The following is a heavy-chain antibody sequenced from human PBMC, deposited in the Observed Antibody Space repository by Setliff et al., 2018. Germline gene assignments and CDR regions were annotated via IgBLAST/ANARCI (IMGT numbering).Heavy chain of an antibody. J-gene: IGHJ2*01. CDR2: IYYDGST. V-gene: IGHV4-39*07. CDR3: ARNPASFQYAFDV. D-gene: IGHD2-8*01. CDR1: GDSITNMSFY. Sequence: SETLSLTCTVSGDSITNMSFYWGWIRQPPGKGPDWIGSIYYDGSTYHNPPLKSRVTISIDTSNNQFSLSLRSVTAADTALYYCARNPASFQYAFDVWGRGTLVTVSS.